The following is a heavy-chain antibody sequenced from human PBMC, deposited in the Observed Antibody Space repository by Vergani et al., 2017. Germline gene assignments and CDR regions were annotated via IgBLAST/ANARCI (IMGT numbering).Heavy chain of an antibody. V-gene: IGHV3-20*04. CDR1: GFTFGDYD. CDR2: VKWNGDSS. J-gene: IGHJ4*02. Sequence: EVQLVESGGGVVRPGGSLRLSCAASGFTFGDYDMNWVRQAPGGGLEWVSRVKWNGDSSVYADSVKGRFTISRDNAKNSLYLQMTSLRAEDTAFYYCARRDSGNTYYFSYRGQGALVTVSS. CDR3: ARRDSGNTYYFSY. D-gene: IGHD3-10*01.